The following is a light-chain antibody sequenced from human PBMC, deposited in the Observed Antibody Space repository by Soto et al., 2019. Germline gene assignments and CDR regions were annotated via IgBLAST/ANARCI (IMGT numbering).Light chain of an antibody. V-gene: IGLV4-69*01. CDR1: SGHSKYA. J-gene: IGLJ3*02. CDR3: QTWGTGHWV. CDR2: LNSDGSH. Sequence: QLVLTQSPSASAPLGASVKLTCTLSSGHSKYAIAWHQQQPEKGPRYLLKLNSDGSHTKGDGIPDRFSGSSSGAERYLTISSLQSEDEADYYCQTWGTGHWVFGGGTKLTVL.